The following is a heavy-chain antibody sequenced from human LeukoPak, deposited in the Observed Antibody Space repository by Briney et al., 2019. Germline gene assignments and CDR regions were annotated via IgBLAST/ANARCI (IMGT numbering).Heavy chain of an antibody. CDR2: INSDGSST. D-gene: IGHD2-2*01. V-gene: IGHV3-74*01. Sequence: PXGSLRLSCAGTGYTFSSAWMHWVRQAPGKGLVWVSRINSDGSSTIYADSVRGRFTISRDNAKNTLYLQMNSLRADDTAVYYCARDWYYAIDYWGQGTLVTVSS. J-gene: IGHJ4*02. CDR3: ARDWYYAIDY. CDR1: GYTFSSAW.